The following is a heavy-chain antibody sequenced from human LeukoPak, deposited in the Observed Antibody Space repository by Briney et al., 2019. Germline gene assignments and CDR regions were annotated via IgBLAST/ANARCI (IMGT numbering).Heavy chain of an antibody. Sequence: SVKVSCKASGGTFSRYAISWVRQAPGQGLEWMGGIIPIFGTANYAQKFQGRVTITTDESTSTAYMELSSLRSEDTAVYYCARDGGHGAARTGADAFDIWGQGTMVTVSS. CDR3: ARDGGHGAARTGADAFDI. V-gene: IGHV1-69*05. D-gene: IGHD6-6*01. CDR2: IIPIFGTA. J-gene: IGHJ3*02. CDR1: GGTFSRYA.